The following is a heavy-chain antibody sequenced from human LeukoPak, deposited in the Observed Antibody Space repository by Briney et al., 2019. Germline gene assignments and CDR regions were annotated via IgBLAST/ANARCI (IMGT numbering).Heavy chain of an antibody. V-gene: IGHV3-66*01. J-gene: IGHJ3*02. CDR2: IYSGGST. D-gene: IGHD5-18*01. Sequence: PGGSLRLSCAASGFIVSSNYMSWVRQAPGRGLEWVSVIYSGGSTYYADSAKGRFTISRDNSKNTLYLQMNSLRAEDTAVYYCARDSSSYGYIPAFDIWGQGTMVTVSS. CDR3: ARDSSSYGYIPAFDI. CDR1: GFIVSSNY.